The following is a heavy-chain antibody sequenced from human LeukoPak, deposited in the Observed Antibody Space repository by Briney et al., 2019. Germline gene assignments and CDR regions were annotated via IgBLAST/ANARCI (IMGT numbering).Heavy chain of an antibody. CDR1: GYTFTSYG. CDR2: ISAYNGNT. CDR3: ARGGNYYDSSGYYCFSGESYYFDY. Sequence: ASVKVSCKASGYTFTSYGISWVRQAPGQGLEWMGWISAYNGNTNYAQKLQGRVTMTTDTSTSTAYMELRSLRSDDTAVYYCARGGNYYDSSGYYCFSGESYYFDYWGQGTLVTVSS. J-gene: IGHJ4*02. V-gene: IGHV1-18*01. D-gene: IGHD3-22*01.